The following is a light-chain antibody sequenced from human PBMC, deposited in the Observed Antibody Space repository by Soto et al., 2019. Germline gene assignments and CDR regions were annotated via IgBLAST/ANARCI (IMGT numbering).Light chain of an antibody. CDR1: TSNIGNNY. CDR3: GTWDTSLSAYV. CDR2: DNG. Sequence: QSVLTQPPSVSAAPGQKVTISCSGSTSNIGNNYVSWYQQLPETAPKLLIYDNGKRPSGSPDRFSGSKSGTSATLGITGLQTGDEADYYCGTWDTSLSAYVFGTGTKVTVL. V-gene: IGLV1-51*01. J-gene: IGLJ1*01.